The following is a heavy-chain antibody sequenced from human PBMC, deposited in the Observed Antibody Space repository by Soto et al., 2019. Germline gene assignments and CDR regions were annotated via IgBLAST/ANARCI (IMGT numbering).Heavy chain of an antibody. CDR1: GFTFSSYG. J-gene: IGHJ2*01. V-gene: IGHV3-30*18. D-gene: IGHD6-19*01. CDR2: ISYDGSNK. CDR3: AKDLAVAGRWYFDL. Sequence: QVQLVESGGGVVQPGRSLRLSCAASGFTFSSYGMHWVRQAPGKGLEWVAVISYDGSNKYYADSVKGRFTISRDNSKNTLYLQMNSRRAEDTAVYYCAKDLAVAGRWYFDLWGRGTLVTVSS.